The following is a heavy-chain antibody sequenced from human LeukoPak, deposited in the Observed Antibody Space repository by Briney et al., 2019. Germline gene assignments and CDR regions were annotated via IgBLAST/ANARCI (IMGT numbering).Heavy chain of an antibody. J-gene: IGHJ4*02. D-gene: IGHD3-22*01. Sequence: ASVYVSCKASGFTFTSSAMQWVRQARGQRLEWIGWIVVGSGNTNYAQKFQERVTITRDMSTSTAYMELTSLRSEDTAVYYCAADLNYYDSSGSGDYWGQGTLVTVSS. CDR3: AADLNYYDSSGSGDY. CDR1: GFTFTSSA. CDR2: IVVGSGNT. V-gene: IGHV1-58*02.